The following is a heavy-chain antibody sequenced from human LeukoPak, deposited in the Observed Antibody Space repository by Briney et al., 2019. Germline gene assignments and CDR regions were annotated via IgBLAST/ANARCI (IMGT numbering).Heavy chain of an antibody. CDR3: AREISYDSSGYYYVSISYYYYMDV. D-gene: IGHD3-22*01. CDR2: IYYSGST. Sequence: PSETLSLTCTVSGGSISSSSYYWGWIRQPPGKGLEWIGSIYYSGSTYYNPSLKSRVTISVDTSKNQFSLKLSSVTAADTAVYYCAREISYDSSGYYYVSISYYYYMDVWGKGTTVTVSS. J-gene: IGHJ6*03. CDR1: GGSISSSSYY. V-gene: IGHV4-39*07.